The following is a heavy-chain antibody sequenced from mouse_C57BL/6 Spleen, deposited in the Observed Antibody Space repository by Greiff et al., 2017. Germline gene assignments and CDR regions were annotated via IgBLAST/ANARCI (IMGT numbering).Heavy chain of an antibody. CDR2: ISGGGGNT. J-gene: IGHJ1*03. CDR3: AKGWDEGYWYFDV. V-gene: IGHV5-9*01. D-gene: IGHD3-3*01. Sequence: EVQLQESGGGLVKPGGSLKLSCAASGFTFSSYTMSWVRQTPEKRLEWVATISGGGGNTYYPDSVKGRFTISRDNAKNTLYLQMSSLRSEDTALYYCAKGWDEGYWYFDVWGTGTTVTVSS. CDR1: GFTFSSYT.